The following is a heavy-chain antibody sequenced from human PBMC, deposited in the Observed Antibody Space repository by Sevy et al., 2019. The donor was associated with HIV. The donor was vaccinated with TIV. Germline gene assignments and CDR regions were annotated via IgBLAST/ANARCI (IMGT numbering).Heavy chain of an antibody. D-gene: IGHD2-21*01. J-gene: IGHJ4*02. V-gene: IGHV1-18*01. Sequence: ASVKVSCKASGYTFTSYGISWVRQAPGQGLEWMGWISAYNGNTNYAKKLQGRVTMTTDTSTSTAYMELRSPRSDDTAVYYCARDRRESPVPVMIDYWGQGTLVTVSS. CDR3: ARDRRESPVPVMIDY. CDR2: ISAYNGNT. CDR1: GYTFTSYG.